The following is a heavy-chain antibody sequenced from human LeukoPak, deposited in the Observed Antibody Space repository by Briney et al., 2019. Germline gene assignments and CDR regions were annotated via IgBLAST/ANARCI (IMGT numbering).Heavy chain of an antibody. V-gene: IGHV3-30*04. D-gene: IGHD6-6*01. CDR1: GFTFSSYA. CDR3: ARGGSSIAALVPY. CDR2: ISYDGSNK. Sequence: GRSLRLSCAASGFTFSSYAMHWVRQAPGKGLEWVAVISYDGSNKYYADSVKGRFNISRDNSKNTLYLQMNSLRAEDTAVYYCARGGSSIAALVPYWGQGTLVTVSS. J-gene: IGHJ4*02.